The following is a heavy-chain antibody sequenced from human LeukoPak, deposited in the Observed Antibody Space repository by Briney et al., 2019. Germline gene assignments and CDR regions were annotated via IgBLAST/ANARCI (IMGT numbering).Heavy chain of an antibody. CDR1: GFSLTTSGMC. V-gene: IGHV2-70*11. D-gene: IGHD3-22*01. Sequence: SGPTLVNPTQTLTLTCTFFGFSLTTSGMCVSWIRQPPGKALEWLARIDWDNDEYYSTSLKTRLTISKDTSKNQVALTMTNMDPVDTATYYCARVVRGPRDSSGNYYYFDNWGQGTLVTVSS. CDR3: ARVVRGPRDSSGNYYYFDN. J-gene: IGHJ4*02. CDR2: IDWDNDE.